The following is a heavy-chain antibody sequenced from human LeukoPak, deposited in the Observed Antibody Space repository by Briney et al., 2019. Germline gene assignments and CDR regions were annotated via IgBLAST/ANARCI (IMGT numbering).Heavy chain of an antibody. CDR1: GFRFDIYW. V-gene: IGHV5-51*01. CDR3: ARRQGGQNWYFAL. CDR2: IYPGDSDT. J-gene: IGHJ2*01. D-gene: IGHD3-16*01. Sequence: GESLKISCQGSGFRFDIYWIGWVRQIPGKGLEWMGTIYPGDSDTRFCPYFQGQVTMPADRSSGTAYLQWRSLKASDTAMYYCARRQGGQNWYFALSGRGTAVTVSS.